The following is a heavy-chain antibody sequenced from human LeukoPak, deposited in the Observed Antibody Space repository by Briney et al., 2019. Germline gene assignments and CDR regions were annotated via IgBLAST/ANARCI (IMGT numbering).Heavy chain of an antibody. CDR3: AKDVTVTTVVSGAFDI. D-gene: IGHD4-23*01. V-gene: IGHV3-23*01. J-gene: IGHJ3*02. CDR1: GFTFSSYA. CDR2: ISGSGGST. Sequence: GGSLRLSRAASGFTFSSYAMSWVRQAPGKGLEWVSAISGSGGSTYYADSVKGRFTISRDNSKNTLSLQMNSLRAEDTAVYYCAKDVTVTTVVSGAFDIWGQGTMVTVSS.